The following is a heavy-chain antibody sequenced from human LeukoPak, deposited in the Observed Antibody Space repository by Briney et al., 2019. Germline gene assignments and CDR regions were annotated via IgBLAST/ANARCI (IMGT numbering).Heavy chain of an antibody. CDR3: AKRIATIFGVVISPRTFDY. V-gene: IGHV3-23*01. J-gene: IGHJ4*02. CDR1: GFTFSSYA. CDR2: ISGSDGST. Sequence: GGSLRLSCAASGFTFSSYAISWVRQSPGKGLEWVSAISGSDGSTYYADSVKGRFTISRDNSKNTLYLQMNSLRAEDTAVYYCAKRIATIFGVVISPRTFDYWGQGTLVTVSS. D-gene: IGHD3-3*01.